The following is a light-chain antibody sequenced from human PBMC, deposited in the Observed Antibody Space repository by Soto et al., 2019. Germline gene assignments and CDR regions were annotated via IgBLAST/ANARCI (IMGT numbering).Light chain of an antibody. J-gene: IGKJ1*01. Sequence: DIVMTQSPLSLPVTPGEPASISCRSSQSLLHSNGYNYLDWYLQKPGQSPQLLIYLGSNRASGVPDRFSGSGSGTDFTLKISRVEAEDVGVYYCMQALQTPGTVGQGPKVEIK. CDR2: LGS. CDR3: MQALQTPGT. CDR1: QSLLHSNGYNY. V-gene: IGKV2-28*01.